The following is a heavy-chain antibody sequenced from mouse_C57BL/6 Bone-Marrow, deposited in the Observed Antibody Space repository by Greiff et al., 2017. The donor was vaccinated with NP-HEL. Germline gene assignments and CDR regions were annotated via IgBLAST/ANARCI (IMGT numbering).Heavy chain of an antibody. V-gene: IGHV5-4*03. D-gene: IGHD2-1*01. CDR1: GFTFSSYA. J-gene: IGHJ3*01. Sequence: EVKLVESGGGLVKPGGSLKLSCAASGFTFSSYAMSWVRQTPEKRLEWVATISDGGSYTYYPDNVKGRFTISRDNAKNNLYLQMSHLKSEDTAMYYCARREGNPFGYWGQGTLVTVSA. CDR3: ARREGNPFGY. CDR2: ISDGGSYT.